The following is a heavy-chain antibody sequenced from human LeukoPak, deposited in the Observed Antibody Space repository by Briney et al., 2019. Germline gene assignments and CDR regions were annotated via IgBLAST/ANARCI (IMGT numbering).Heavy chain of an antibody. V-gene: IGHV4-4*07. CDR3: ARVRQGGSHKSVYYFDY. CDR2: IYTSGST. CDR1: GGSISSYY. Sequence: SETLSLTCTVSGGSISSYYWSWIRQPAGKGLEWIGRIYTSGSTNYNPSLKSRVTMSVDTSKNQFSLKLSSVTAADTAVYYCARVRQGGSHKSVYYFDYWGQGTLVTVSS. D-gene: IGHD1-26*01. J-gene: IGHJ4*02.